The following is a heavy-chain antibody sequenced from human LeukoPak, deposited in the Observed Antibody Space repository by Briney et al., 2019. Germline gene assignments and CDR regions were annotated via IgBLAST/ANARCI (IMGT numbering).Heavy chain of an antibody. Sequence: GGSLRLSCAASGFTFSSYWMSWVRQAPGKGLEWVANIKQDASEKYYVDSVKGRFIISRDNAKNSLYLQMNSLRAEDTAVYYCAGAHQGGSYYEMMNFWGQGILVTVSS. CDR3: AGAHQGGSYYEMMNF. D-gene: IGHD1-26*01. V-gene: IGHV3-7*01. CDR2: IKQDASEK. CDR1: GFTFSSYW. J-gene: IGHJ4*02.